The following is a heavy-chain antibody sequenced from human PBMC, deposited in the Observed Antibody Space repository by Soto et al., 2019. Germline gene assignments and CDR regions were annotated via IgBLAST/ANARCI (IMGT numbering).Heavy chain of an antibody. J-gene: IGHJ4*02. D-gene: IGHD6-6*01. V-gene: IGHV3-23*01. Sequence: LRLSCAASGFTFSNYAMSWVRQAPGKGLEWVSGLNGSGGSTYYADSVKGRFTISRDNSKNTLYLQMNSLRAEDTAVYYCAKDLGYSNSYFDYWGQGILVTVSS. CDR1: GFTFSNYA. CDR2: LNGSGGST. CDR3: AKDLGYSNSYFDY.